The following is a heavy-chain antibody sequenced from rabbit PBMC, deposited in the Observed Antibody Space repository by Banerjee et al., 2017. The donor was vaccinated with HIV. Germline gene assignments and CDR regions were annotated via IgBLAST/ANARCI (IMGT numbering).Heavy chain of an antibody. Sequence: QSLEESGGDLVKPGASLTLTCTASGFSFSSSYYMCWVRQAPGKGLEWIACIYADSNANTYYANWAKGRFTISKTSSTTVTLQMTSLTAADTATYFCARDVVAGDGYALWGPGTLVTVS. CDR1: GFSFSSSYY. CDR3: ARDVVAGDGYAL. V-gene: IGHV1S40*01. J-gene: IGHJ6*01. D-gene: IGHD6-1*01. CDR2: IYADSNANT.